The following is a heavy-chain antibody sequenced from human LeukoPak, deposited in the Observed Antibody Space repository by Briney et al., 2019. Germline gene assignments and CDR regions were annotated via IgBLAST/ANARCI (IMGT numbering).Heavy chain of an antibody. J-gene: IGHJ4*02. CDR1: GFTFSSYD. V-gene: IGHV3-13*01. CDR2: IDAAGDT. Sequence: PAGGSLRLSCAASGFTFSSYDMHWVRQATGKGLEWVSAIDAAGDTYYPGSVKGRFTISGENAKNSLYLQMNSLRAGDTAVYYCARGSLILRYFDWYYDYWGQGTLVTVSS. D-gene: IGHD3-9*01. CDR3: ARGSLILRYFDWYYDY.